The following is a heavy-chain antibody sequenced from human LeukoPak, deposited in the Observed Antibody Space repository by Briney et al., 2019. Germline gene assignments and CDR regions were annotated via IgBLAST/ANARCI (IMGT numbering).Heavy chain of an antibody. Sequence: PGGFLRLSCAASGFTFSSYGMHWVRQAPGKGLEWVAVIWYDGSNKYYADSVKGRFTISRDNSKNTLYLQMNSLRAEDTAVYYCARGSYGDYLEDAFDIWGQGTMVTVSS. D-gene: IGHD4-17*01. CDR3: ARGSYGDYLEDAFDI. CDR2: IWYDGSNK. V-gene: IGHV3-33*01. J-gene: IGHJ3*02. CDR1: GFTFSSYG.